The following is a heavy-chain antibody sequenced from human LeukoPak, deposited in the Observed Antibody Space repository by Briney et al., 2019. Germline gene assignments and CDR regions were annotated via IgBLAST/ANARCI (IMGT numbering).Heavy chain of an antibody. Sequence: GGSLRLSCAASGFTFSTYWTHWVRQAPGKGLMWVSLISGDGSNTRYADSVKGRFTISRDNAKNTLYLQMNSLRAEDTAVYYCARDISLRMDAWGQGTTVTVSS. CDR1: GFTFSTYW. V-gene: IGHV3-74*01. CDR2: ISGDGSNT. J-gene: IGHJ6*01. CDR3: ARDISLRMDA.